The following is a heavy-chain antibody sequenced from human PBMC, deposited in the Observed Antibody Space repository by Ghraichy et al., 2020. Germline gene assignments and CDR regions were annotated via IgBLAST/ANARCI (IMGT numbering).Heavy chain of an antibody. Sequence: ASVKVSCKAFGYNFRSYDISWVRQAPGQGLEWMGWIRPQTGQTNIAQNFQDRVTRTTDTSTSTAYMQLRSLRSDDTAVNYCANIGTNDPGDLNYWGQGTLVTVSS. V-gene: IGHV1-18*01. CDR3: ANIGTNDPGDLNY. CDR1: GYNFRSYD. J-gene: IGHJ4*02. CDR2: IRPQTGQT. D-gene: IGHD1-1*01.